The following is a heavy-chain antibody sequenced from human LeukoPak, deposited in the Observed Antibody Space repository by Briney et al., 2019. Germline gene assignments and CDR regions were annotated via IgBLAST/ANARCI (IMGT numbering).Heavy chain of an antibody. J-gene: IGHJ4*02. CDR3: ARERDHGYSYGHVLDS. CDR1: GGSMNTYY. Sequence: SETLSLTCTVSGGSMNTYYWTWIRQTAGGGLEWIGQVHSSVGTTYNPSLRSRVSLSLDTSKNHFSLRLASVTAADTAVYFCARERDHGYSYGHVLDSWGQGIPVTVSS. CDR2: VHSSVGT. D-gene: IGHD5-18*01. V-gene: IGHV4-4*07.